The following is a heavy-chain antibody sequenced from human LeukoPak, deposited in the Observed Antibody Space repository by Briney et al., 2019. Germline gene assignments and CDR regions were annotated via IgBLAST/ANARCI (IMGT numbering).Heavy chain of an antibody. CDR1: GYTFTSYG. CDR3: ARDREAYCSGGSCYRTLYYFDY. J-gene: IGHJ4*02. D-gene: IGHD2-15*01. Sequence: RASVKVSCKASGYTFTSYGISWVRQAPGQGLEWMVWISAYNGNTNYAQKLQGRVTMTTDTSTSTAYMELRSLRSEDTAVYYCARDREAYCSGGSCYRTLYYFDYWGQGTLVTVSS. V-gene: IGHV1-18*01. CDR2: ISAYNGNT.